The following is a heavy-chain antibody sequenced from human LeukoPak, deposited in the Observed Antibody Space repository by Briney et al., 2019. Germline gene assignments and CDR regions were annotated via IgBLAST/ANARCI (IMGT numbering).Heavy chain of an antibody. D-gene: IGHD3-10*01. V-gene: IGHV3-21*01. CDR2: ISSSSSYI. J-gene: IGHJ4*02. Sequence: KSGGSLRLSCAASGFTFSSYSMNWVRQAPGKGLEWVSSISSSSSYIYYADSVKGRFTISRDSAKNSLYLQMNSLRAEDTAVYYCARETSYGSGSHDYWGQGTLVTVSS. CDR3: ARETSYGSGSHDY. CDR1: GFTFSSYS.